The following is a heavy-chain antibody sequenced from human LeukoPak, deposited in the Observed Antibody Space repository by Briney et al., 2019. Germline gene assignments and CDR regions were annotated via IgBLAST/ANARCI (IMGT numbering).Heavy chain of an antibody. D-gene: IGHD1-26*01. CDR2: ISAYNGNT. Sequence: ASVKVSCKASGYTFTSYGISWVRQAPGQGLEWMGWISAYNGNTNYAQKLQGRVTMTTDTSTSTAYMELRSLRSDDTAVYYCARATNFYYYYGMDVWGQGTTVTVSS. V-gene: IGHV1-18*01. CDR3: ARATNFYYYYGMDV. J-gene: IGHJ6*02. CDR1: GYTFTSYG.